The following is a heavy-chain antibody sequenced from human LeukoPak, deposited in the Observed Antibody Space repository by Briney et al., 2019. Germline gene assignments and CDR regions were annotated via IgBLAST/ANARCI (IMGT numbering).Heavy chain of an antibody. J-gene: IGHJ4*02. CDR1: GFTFDDYA. D-gene: IGHD3-10*01. CDR3: AKGDDGIGYYGSGSYPDD. CDR2: ISWDGGST. Sequence: PGGSLRLSCAASGFTFDDYAMHWVRQAPGKGLECVSLISWDGGSTYYADSVKGRFTISRDNSKNSLYLQMNSLRAEDTALCYCAKGDDGIGYYGSGSYPDDWGQGTLVTVSS. V-gene: IGHV3-43D*03.